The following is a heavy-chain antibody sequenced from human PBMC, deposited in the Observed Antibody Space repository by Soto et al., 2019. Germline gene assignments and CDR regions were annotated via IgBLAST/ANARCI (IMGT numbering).Heavy chain of an antibody. D-gene: IGHD4-17*01. CDR1: GGSISSGGYY. Sequence: QVQLQESGPGLVKPSQTLSLTCTVSGGSISSGGYYWSWIRQHPGKGLEWIGYIYYSGSTYYNPSLKSRVTIPVDTSKNQFSLKLSSVTAADTAVYYCARYGDPTRHNAFDIWGQGTMVTVSS. CDR3: ARYGDPTRHNAFDI. V-gene: IGHV4-31*03. CDR2: IYYSGST. J-gene: IGHJ3*02.